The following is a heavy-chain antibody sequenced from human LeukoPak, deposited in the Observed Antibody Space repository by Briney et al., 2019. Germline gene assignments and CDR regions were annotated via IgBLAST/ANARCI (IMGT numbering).Heavy chain of an antibody. CDR2: ISSSGSTI. Sequence: GGSLRLSCAASGFTFSSYEMNWVRQAPGKGLEWVSYISSSGSTIYYADSVKGRFTISRDNAKNPLYLQMNSLRAEDTAVYYCAREGFIAAAGISYYYYGMDVWGQGTTVTVSS. J-gene: IGHJ6*02. CDR1: GFTFSSYE. D-gene: IGHD6-13*01. CDR3: AREGFIAAAGISYYYYGMDV. V-gene: IGHV3-48*03.